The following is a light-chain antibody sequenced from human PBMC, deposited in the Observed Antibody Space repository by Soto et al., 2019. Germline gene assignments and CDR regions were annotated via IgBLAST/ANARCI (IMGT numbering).Light chain of an antibody. J-gene: IGKJ2*01. Sequence: EIVMTQSPATLSASPGERATLSCRASQSVNSNLAWYQQKPGQAPRLLIYGASTRATPIPARFSGSGSGTEFRLTISNLQSEDFAVYHCQQYNNWPYTFGQGTKLEIK. CDR1: QSVNSN. V-gene: IGKV3-15*01. CDR3: QQYNNWPYT. CDR2: GAS.